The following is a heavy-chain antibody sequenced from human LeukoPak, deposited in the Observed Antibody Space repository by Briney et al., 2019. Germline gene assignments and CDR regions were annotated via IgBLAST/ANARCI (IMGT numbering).Heavy chain of an antibody. V-gene: IGHV3-48*03. J-gene: IGHJ3*02. CDR3: GASRQYVGAFDI. D-gene: IGHD3-16*01. CDR1: GFTFSSYE. CDR2: ISSSSTII. Sequence: GGSLRLSCAASGFTFSSYELYWVRQAPGKGLEWISYISSSSTIIKYADSVRGRLTISRDDARESLYLQMSSLRADDTAIYYCGASRQYVGAFDIWGQGTLVTVSS.